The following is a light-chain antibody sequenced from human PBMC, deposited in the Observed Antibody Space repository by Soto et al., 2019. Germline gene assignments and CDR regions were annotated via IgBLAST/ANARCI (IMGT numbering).Light chain of an antibody. CDR2: WAS. CDR3: QQYYSIPLT. V-gene: IGKV4-1*01. J-gene: IGKJ4*01. Sequence: DIVMTQSPDSLALSLGERATINCKSTQRVLYSSDNNDYLAWYQQKPGQPPKLLIYWASTRESGVPDRFSGSGSGTDFTLTISSLQAEDVAVYFCQQYYSIPLTFGGGTKVDIK. CDR1: QRVLYSSDNNDY.